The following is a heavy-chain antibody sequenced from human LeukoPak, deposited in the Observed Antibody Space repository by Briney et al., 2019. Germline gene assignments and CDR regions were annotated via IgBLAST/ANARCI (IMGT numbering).Heavy chain of an antibody. D-gene: IGHD6-13*01. Sequence: SETLSLTCTVSGGSISSSSYYWGWIRQPPGKGLERIGSIYYSGSTYYNPSLKSRVTISVDTSKNQFSLKLSSVTAADTAVYYCLAAGTRLLRHFDLWGRGTLVTVSS. V-gene: IGHV4-39*01. CDR2: IYYSGST. CDR3: LAAGTRLLRHFDL. J-gene: IGHJ2*01. CDR1: GGSISSSSYY.